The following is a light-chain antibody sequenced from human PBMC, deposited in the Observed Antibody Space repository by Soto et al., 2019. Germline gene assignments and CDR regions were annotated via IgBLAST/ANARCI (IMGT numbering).Light chain of an antibody. Sequence: QSVLTQPPSVSGAPGQRVTISCTGSRSNIGAGYDVHWYQQLPGTAPKLLIYGNTNRPSGVPDRFSGSKSGTSASLAITGLQAEVEADYYCQSFDSSLSGYVFVTGTKVTVL. CDR3: QSFDSSLSGYV. CDR1: RSNIGAGYD. CDR2: GNT. J-gene: IGLJ1*01. V-gene: IGLV1-40*01.